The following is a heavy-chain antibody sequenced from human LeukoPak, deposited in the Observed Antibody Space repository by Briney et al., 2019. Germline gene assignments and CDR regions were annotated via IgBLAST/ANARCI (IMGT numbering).Heavy chain of an antibody. V-gene: IGHV4-4*07. Sequence: SETLSLTCTVSGGSISSYYWSWIRQPAGKGLEWIGRIYTSGSTNYNPPLKSRVTMSVDTSKNQFSLKLSSVTAADTAVYYCARGVVVPAAIVSDYWGQGTLVTVSS. J-gene: IGHJ4*02. CDR1: GGSISSYY. CDR2: IYTSGST. CDR3: ARGVVVPAAIVSDY. D-gene: IGHD2-2*01.